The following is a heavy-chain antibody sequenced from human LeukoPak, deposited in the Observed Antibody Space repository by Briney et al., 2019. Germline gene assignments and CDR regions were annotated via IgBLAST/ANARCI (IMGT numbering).Heavy chain of an antibody. CDR1: GYSISSGYF. Sequence: KPSETLSLPCTVSGYSISSGYFWGWIRQPPGKGLEWIGSIYHSGSTYYNPSLKSRVTISVDTSKNQYSLKLSSVTAADTAVYYCARAERWLQFKDAFDIWGQGTMVTVSS. CDR2: IYHSGST. V-gene: IGHV4-38-2*02. J-gene: IGHJ3*02. D-gene: IGHD5-24*01. CDR3: ARAERWLQFKDAFDI.